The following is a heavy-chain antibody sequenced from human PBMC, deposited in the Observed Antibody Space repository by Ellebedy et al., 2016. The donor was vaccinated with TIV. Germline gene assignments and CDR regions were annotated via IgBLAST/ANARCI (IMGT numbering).Heavy chain of an antibody. CDR3: ARSTTSGWNLDL. D-gene: IGHD4-17*01. CDR1: GFTFANYG. Sequence: GGSLRLXXAASGFTFANYGMTWVRQAPGKGLEWVSSITWNGGSATYTDSVRGRFTISRDNAMSSLYLQMSSLRAEDTAFYYCARSTTSGWNLDLWGRGTLVTVSS. J-gene: IGHJ2*01. V-gene: IGHV3-20*03. CDR2: ITWNGGSA.